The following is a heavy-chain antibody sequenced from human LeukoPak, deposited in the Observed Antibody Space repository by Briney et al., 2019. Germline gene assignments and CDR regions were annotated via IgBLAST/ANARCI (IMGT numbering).Heavy chain of an antibody. Sequence: GGSLRLSCAASGFTFSNYWMHWVRQAPGKGLVWVSRINIDVSTTTYADSVKGRLTISRDNAKNTLYLHMNSLRADDTAVYYCARGGSCSGGNCKYTRKEIGYWGQGTLVTVSS. CDR2: INIDVSTT. CDR3: ARGGSCSGGNCKYTRKEIGY. D-gene: IGHD2-15*01. V-gene: IGHV3-74*01. J-gene: IGHJ4*02. CDR1: GFTFSNYW.